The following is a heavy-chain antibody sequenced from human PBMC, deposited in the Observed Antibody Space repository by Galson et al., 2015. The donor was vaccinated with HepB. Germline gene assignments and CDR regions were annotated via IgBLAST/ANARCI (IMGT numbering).Heavy chain of an antibody. CDR2: IYHSGST. V-gene: IGHV4-4*02. Sequence: ETLSLTCAVSGGSISSSNWWSWVRQPPGKGLEWIGEIYHSGSTNYNPSLKSRVTISVDKSKNQFSLKLSSVTAADTAVYYCARLSWGYPLSPFDPWGQGTLVTVSS. CDR1: GGSISSSNW. CDR3: ARLSWGYPLSPFDP. J-gene: IGHJ5*02. D-gene: IGHD5-18*01.